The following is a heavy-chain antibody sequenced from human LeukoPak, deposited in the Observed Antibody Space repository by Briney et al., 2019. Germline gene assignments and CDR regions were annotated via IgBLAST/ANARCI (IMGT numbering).Heavy chain of an antibody. D-gene: IGHD1-26*01. CDR2: ISYDGSNK. CDR1: GFTFSSYA. CDR3: ARDSVGATNYFDS. V-gene: IGHV3-30-3*01. J-gene: IGHJ4*02. Sequence: GGSLRLSCAASGFTFSSYAMHWVRQAPGKGLEWVAVISYDGSNKYYADSVKCRFTISRDNSKNTLYLQMNSLRAEDTAVYSCARDSVGATNYFDSWGQGTLVTVSS.